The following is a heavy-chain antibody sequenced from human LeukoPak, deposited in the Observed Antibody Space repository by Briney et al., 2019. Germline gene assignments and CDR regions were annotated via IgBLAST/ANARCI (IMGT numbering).Heavy chain of an antibody. CDR3: ARGGYSGYDGR. CDR2: IYYSGST. V-gene: IGHV4-59*01. J-gene: IGHJ4*02. Sequence: PSETLSLTCTVSGGSISSYYWSWIRQPPGKGLEWIGYIYYSGSTNYNPSLKSRVTISVDTSKNQFSLKLSSVTAADTAVYYCARGGYSGYDGRWGQGTLVTVSS. CDR1: GGSISSYY. D-gene: IGHD5-12*01.